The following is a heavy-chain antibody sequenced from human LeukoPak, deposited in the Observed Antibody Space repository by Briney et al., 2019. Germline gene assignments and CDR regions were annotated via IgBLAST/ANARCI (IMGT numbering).Heavy chain of an antibody. V-gene: IGHV3-23*01. CDR2: ISGSGGST. CDR3: AKVVWAPSYYYMDV. Sequence: GGSLRLSCAASGFTFSSYGMSWVRQAPGKGLEWVSAISGSGGSTYYADSVKGRFTISRDNSKNTLYLQMNSLRAEDTAVYYCAKVVWAPSYYYMDVWGKGTTVTISS. J-gene: IGHJ6*03. D-gene: IGHD5/OR15-5a*01. CDR1: GFTFSSYG.